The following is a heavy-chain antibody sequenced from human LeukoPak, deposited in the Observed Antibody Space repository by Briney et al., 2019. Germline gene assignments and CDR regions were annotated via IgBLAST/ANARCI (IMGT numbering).Heavy chain of an antibody. D-gene: IGHD4-17*01. Sequence: GRSLRLSCAASGFTFSSYAMHWVRQAPGKGLGWVAVISYDGSNKYYADSVKGRFTISRDNSKNTLYLQMNSLRAEDTAVYYCARDRAYGDYRDAFDIWGQGTMVTVSS. CDR2: ISYDGSNK. CDR3: ARDRAYGDYRDAFDI. V-gene: IGHV3-30*04. CDR1: GFTFSSYA. J-gene: IGHJ3*02.